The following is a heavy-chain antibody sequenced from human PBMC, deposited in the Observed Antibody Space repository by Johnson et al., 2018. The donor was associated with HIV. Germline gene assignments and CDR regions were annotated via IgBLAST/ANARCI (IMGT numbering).Heavy chain of an antibody. J-gene: IGHJ3*02. D-gene: IGHD3-22*01. CDR1: GFSFSTYD. V-gene: IGHV3-30*19. CDR2: TSYDGSHK. CDR3: ARSRAAYYYDSSGYYSAFDI. Sequence: QVQLVESGGGVVQPGGSLRLSCAASGFSFSTYDVHWARQAPAKGLEWVAVTSYDGSHKYFVDSVKGRFTISRDSSKNTLYLQRNSLRAEDTAVYYCARSRAAYYYDSSGYYSAFDIWGQGTMVTVSS.